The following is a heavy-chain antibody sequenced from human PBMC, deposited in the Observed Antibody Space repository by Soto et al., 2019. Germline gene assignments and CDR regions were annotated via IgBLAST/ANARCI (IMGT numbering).Heavy chain of an antibody. J-gene: IGHJ6*02. CDR3: ARVMVRGVIADRYYYGMDV. Sequence: PGGSLRLSCAASGFTFSSYAMHWVRQAPGKGLEWVAVISYDGSNKYYADSVKGRFTISRDNSKNTLYLQMNSLRAEDTAVYYCARVMVRGVIADRYYYGMDVWAKGPRSPSP. CDR2: ISYDGSNK. CDR1: GFTFSSYA. D-gene: IGHD3-10*01. V-gene: IGHV3-30-3*01.